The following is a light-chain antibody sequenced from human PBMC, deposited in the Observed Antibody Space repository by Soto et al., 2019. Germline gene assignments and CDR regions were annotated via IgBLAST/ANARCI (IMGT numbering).Light chain of an antibody. J-gene: IGKJ1*01. CDR3: MQGTHWPWT. CDR1: QSLVDSDGNTY. CDR2: KVS. V-gene: IGKV2-30*01. Sequence: DVVMTQSPLSLPVTLGQPASISCRSSQSLVDSDGNTYLNWYQQRPGQSPRHLIYKVSNRDSGVPDRFSGSGSGTDFTLKISRVEAEDVGVYYCMQGTHWPWTFGQGTKVDIK.